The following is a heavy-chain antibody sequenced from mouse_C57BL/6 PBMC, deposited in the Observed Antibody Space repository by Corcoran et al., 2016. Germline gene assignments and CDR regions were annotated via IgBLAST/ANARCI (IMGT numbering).Heavy chain of an antibody. V-gene: IGHV3-6*01. CDR2: ISYDGSN. J-gene: IGHJ1*03. CDR3: ARDHYGYFDV. Sequence: DVQLQESGPGLVKPSQSLSLTCSVTGYSITSGYYCNWIRQFPGNKLEWMGYISYDGSNNYNPSLKNRISITRDTSKNQFFLKLNSVTTEDTATYYCARDHYGYFDVWGTGTTVTVSS. CDR1: GYSITSGYY.